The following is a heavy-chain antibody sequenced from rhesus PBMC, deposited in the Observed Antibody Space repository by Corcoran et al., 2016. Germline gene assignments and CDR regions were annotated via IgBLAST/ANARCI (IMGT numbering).Heavy chain of an antibody. Sequence: QVQLQESGPGLVKPSETLSLTCAVSGGSFSSYWWGWIRQPPGKGLEWVGTIHGSSGRTEYNPSLKSRATISRDTSKNQFSLKLSSVTAAGTAVYYCARDEGSGWYWGGFDSWGQGVVVTVSS. D-gene: IGHD6-31*01. CDR3: ARDEGSGWYWGGFDS. CDR2: IHGSSGRT. V-gene: IGHV4-160*01. CDR1: GGSFSSYW. J-gene: IGHJ6*01.